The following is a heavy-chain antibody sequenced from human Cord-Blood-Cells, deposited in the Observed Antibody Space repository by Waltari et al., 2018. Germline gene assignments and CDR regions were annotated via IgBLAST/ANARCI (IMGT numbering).Heavy chain of an antibody. J-gene: IGHJ4*02. V-gene: IGHV1-69*01. D-gene: IGHD3-10*01. Sequence: QVQLVQSGAEVKKPGYSVKVSCKASGGTFSSYAISWVRQAPGQGLEWMGGIIPIFGTANYAQKFQGRVTITADESTSTAYMELSSLRSEDTAVYYCARDSLGGSGSYYDYWGQGTLVTVSS. CDR1: GGTFSSYA. CDR2: IIPIFGTA. CDR3: ARDSLGGSGSYYDY.